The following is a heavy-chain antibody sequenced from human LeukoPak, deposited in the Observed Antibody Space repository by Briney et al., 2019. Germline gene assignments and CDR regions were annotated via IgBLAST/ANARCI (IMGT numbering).Heavy chain of an antibody. CDR1: GGSLSTTSW. CDR2: VYHSGGGNK. J-gene: IGHJ4*02. CDR3: ARDGGDYAINPFDY. Sequence: SETLSLTCAVSGGSLSTTSWWVWLRQPPGKGLEWIGEVYHSGGGNKNYNPSLKSRATISIDTSRNQFSLNLSSVTAADTAVYYCARDGGDYAINPFDYWGQGTLVTVSS. V-gene: IGHV4-4*02. D-gene: IGHD4-17*01.